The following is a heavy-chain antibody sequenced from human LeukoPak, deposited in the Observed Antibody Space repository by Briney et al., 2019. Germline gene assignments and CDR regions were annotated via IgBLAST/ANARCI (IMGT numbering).Heavy chain of an antibody. J-gene: IGHJ4*01. CDR2: IYHSGST. D-gene: IGHD2-2*01. CDR3: ARVQQDIVVVPAAAFDY. V-gene: IGHV4-38-2*01. Sequence: SETLSLTCAVSGYSISSGYYWGWIRQPPGKGLEWTGSIYHSGSTFYNPSLKSRVTISVDTSKNQFSLKLSSVTAADTAVYYCARVQQDIVVVPAAAFDYWGQGTLGTVSS. CDR1: GYSISSGYY.